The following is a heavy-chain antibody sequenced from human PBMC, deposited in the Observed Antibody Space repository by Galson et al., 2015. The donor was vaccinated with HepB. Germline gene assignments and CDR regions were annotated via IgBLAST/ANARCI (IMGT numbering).Heavy chain of an antibody. Sequence: SLRLSCAASGFTLSIYEMNWVRQAPGKGLEWVSYISSSGSTIYYADSVKGRFTISRDNSKNTLYLQMNSLRAEDTAVYYCARVTTGVTYYFDYWGQGTLVTVSS. J-gene: IGHJ4*02. D-gene: IGHD7-27*01. CDR1: GFTLSIYE. V-gene: IGHV3-48*03. CDR2: ISSSGSTI. CDR3: ARVTTGVTYYFDY.